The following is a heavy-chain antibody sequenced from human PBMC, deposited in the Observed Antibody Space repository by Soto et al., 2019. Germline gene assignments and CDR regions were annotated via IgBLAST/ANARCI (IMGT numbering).Heavy chain of an antibody. D-gene: IGHD3-9*01. CDR1: GLIFSSYA. CDR2: ILPIFGTT. J-gene: IGHJ6*02. CDR3: VRGANYDISTGKGYYSPGMDV. V-gene: IGHV1-69*06. Sequence: QVQLVQSGAKVKKPGSSVKVSCKASGLIFSSYAISWVRQAPGQGLEWVGGILPIFGTTNYAQRFKGRVTITADTSTTTTSLDLSSLRSEDTAVYFWVRGANYDISTGKGYYSPGMDVWGQATAVTVSS.